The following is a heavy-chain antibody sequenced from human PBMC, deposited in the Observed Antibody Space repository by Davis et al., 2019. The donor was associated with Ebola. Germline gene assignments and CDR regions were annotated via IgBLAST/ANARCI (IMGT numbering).Heavy chain of an antibody. CDR3: ARDKGPERLFDP. CDR1: GGTFSSYA. V-gene: IGHV1-69*13. CDR2: IIPIFGTA. J-gene: IGHJ5*02. D-gene: IGHD1-1*01. Sequence: SVKVSCKASGGTFSSYAISWVRQAPGQGLEWMGGIIPIFGTANYAQKFQGRVTITADESTSTAYMELSSLRSEDTAVYYCARDKGPERLFDPWGQGTLVTVSS.